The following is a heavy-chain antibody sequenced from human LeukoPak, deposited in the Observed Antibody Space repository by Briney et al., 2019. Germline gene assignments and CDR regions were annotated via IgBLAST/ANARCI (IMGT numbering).Heavy chain of an antibody. CDR3: ARRTDPRVYYFDY. CDR1: GFTFSSYA. V-gene: IGHV3-30-3*01. Sequence: GGSLRLSCAASGFTFSSYAMPWVRQAPGKGLEWVAVISYDGSNKYYADSVKGRFTISRDNSKNTLYLQMNSLRAEDTAVYYCARRTDPRVYYFDYWGQGTLVTVSS. CDR2: ISYDGSNK. J-gene: IGHJ4*02.